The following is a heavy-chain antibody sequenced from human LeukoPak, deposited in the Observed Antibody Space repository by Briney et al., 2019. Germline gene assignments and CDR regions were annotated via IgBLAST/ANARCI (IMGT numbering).Heavy chain of an antibody. CDR2: FSGGGGSP. CDR1: GFTLGTYG. Sequence: PGGTLRLSCAASGFTLGTYGMSWVRQAPGKGLEWVSSFSGGGGSPFYADSVKGRFTISRDNSKNTLYLQMNSLRAEDTAIYYCAKTYFSSRAHYYYYYYMDVWGKGTTVTISS. V-gene: IGHV3-23*01. J-gene: IGHJ6*03. D-gene: IGHD6-13*01. CDR3: AKTYFSSRAHYYYYYYMDV.